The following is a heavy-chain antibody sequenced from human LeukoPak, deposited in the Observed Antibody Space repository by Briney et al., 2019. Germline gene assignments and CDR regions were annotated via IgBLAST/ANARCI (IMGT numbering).Heavy chain of an antibody. CDR1: GYTFTSFA. CDR2: INTNTGNP. Sequence: ASVKVSCKTSGYTFTSFAINWVRQAPGQGLEWMGWINTNTGNPTYAQGFTGRFVFSLDTSVITAYLHISSLQAEDTAVYYCARAEVYCSRSTCFLYWGQGTLVTVSS. J-gene: IGHJ4*02. D-gene: IGHD2-15*01. CDR3: ARAEVYCSRSTCFLY. V-gene: IGHV7-4-1*02.